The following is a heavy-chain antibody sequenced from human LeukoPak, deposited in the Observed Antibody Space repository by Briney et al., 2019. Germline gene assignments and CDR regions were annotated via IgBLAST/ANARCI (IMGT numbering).Heavy chain of an antibody. CDR2: MNPNSGNT. D-gene: IGHD1-1*01. V-gene: IGHV1-8*01. CDR3: ARNAQVTTYFDY. Sequence: GASMKVSCKASGYTFTSYDINWVRQATGQGLEWMGWMNPNSGNTGYAQKFQGRVTMTRNTSISTAYMELSSLRSEDTAVYYCARNAQVTTYFDYWGQGTLVAVSS. CDR1: GYTFTSYD. J-gene: IGHJ4*02.